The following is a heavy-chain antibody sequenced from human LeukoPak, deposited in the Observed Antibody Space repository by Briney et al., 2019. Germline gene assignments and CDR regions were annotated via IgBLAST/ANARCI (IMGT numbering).Heavy chain of an antibody. CDR1: GYTFTSYD. CDR2: IIPIFGTA. CDR3: ARDIAAAGARGYYMDV. V-gene: IGHV1-69*06. J-gene: IGHJ6*03. Sequence: ASVKVACKASGYTFTSYDINWVRQAPGQGLEWMGGIIPIFGTANYAQKFQGRVTITADKSTSTASMELSSLRSEDTAVYYCARDIAAAGARGYYMDVWGKGTTVTVSS. D-gene: IGHD6-25*01.